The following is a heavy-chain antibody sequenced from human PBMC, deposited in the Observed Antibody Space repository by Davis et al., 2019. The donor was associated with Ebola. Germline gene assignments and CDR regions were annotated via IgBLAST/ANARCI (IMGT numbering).Heavy chain of an antibody. CDR1: GGSFSGYY. Sequence: SETLSLTCAVYGGSFSGYYWSWIRHPPGKGLEWIGEINHSGSTNYNPSLKSRVTISVDTSKNQFSLKLSSVTAADTAVYYCAREDTAMGNYFDYWGQGTLVTVSS. J-gene: IGHJ4*02. CDR3: AREDTAMGNYFDY. CDR2: INHSGST. V-gene: IGHV4-34*01. D-gene: IGHD5-18*01.